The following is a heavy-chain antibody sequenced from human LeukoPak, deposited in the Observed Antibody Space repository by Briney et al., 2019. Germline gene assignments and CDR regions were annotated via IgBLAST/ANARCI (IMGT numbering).Heavy chain of an antibody. D-gene: IGHD2-15*01. CDR3: AQQLGYCSGGSCYFTS. J-gene: IGHJ5*02. CDR2: ISGSGGST. CDR1: GFTFSSYA. Sequence: GGSLRLSCAASGFTFSSYAMSWVRQAPGKGLEWVSAISGSGGSTYYADSVKGRFTISRDNSKNTLYLQMNSLRAEDTAVYYCAQQLGYCSGGSCYFTSWGQGTLVTVSS. V-gene: IGHV3-23*01.